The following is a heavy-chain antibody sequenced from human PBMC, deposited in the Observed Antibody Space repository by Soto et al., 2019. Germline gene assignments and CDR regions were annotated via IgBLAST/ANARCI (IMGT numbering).Heavy chain of an antibody. CDR1: GCTFSSYA. J-gene: IGHJ6*02. Sequence: GASVKVSCKASGCTFSSYAISWVRQAPGQGLEWMGGIIPIFGTANYAQKFQGRVTITAAESTSTADMELSSRRSEDTAVYYCARVRDPFDILSGYYTPSSGMDVWGQGTTFTVSS. V-gene: IGHV1-69*13. CDR3: ARVRDPFDILSGYYTPSSGMDV. CDR2: IIPIFGTA. D-gene: IGHD3-9*01.